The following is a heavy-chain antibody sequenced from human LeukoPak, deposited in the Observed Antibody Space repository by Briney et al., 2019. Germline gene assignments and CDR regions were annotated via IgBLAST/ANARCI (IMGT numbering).Heavy chain of an antibody. CDR1: GFTFSSNA. CDR2: ISETSSYT. D-gene: IGHD6-13*01. J-gene: IGHJ5*02. CDR3: AKDFSSSWQFDP. Sequence: GGSLRLSCAASGFTFSSNAMTWVRQAPGQGLVWVSSISETSSYTFYADSVKGRFTISRDNTKNTLFLQMNSLRVEDTAMYYCAKDFSSSWQFDPWGQGTLVTVSS. V-gene: IGHV3-23*01.